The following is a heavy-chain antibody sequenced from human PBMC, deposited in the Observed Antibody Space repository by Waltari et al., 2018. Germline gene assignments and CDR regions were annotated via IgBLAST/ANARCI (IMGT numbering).Heavy chain of an antibody. J-gene: IGHJ4*02. CDR1: GGSIRSGSYY. D-gene: IGHD5-12*01. CDR2: IYTRGST. V-gene: IGHV4-61*09. CDR3: ARDSSGYAIDY. Sequence: QVQLQESGPGLVKPSQTLSLTCTVSGGSIRSGSYYWSWIRQPAGKGLEWFGEIYTRGSTNYNPSLKSRVTISVDTSKNQFSLKLSSVTAADTAVYYCARDSSGYAIDYWGQGTLVTVSS.